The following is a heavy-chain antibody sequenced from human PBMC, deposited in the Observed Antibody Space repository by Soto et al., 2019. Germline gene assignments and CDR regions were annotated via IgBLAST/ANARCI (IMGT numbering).Heavy chain of an antibody. D-gene: IGHD2-2*01. V-gene: IGHV4-31*03. Sequence: QVQLQESGPGLVKPSQTLSLTCTVSGGSISSGGYYWSWIRQHPGKGLEWIGYIYYSGSTYYNPSLKSRVTISVDTSKNQFSLKLSSVTAADTAVYCCASIDCSSTSCYVDYWGQGTLVTVSS. J-gene: IGHJ4*02. CDR2: IYYSGST. CDR1: GGSISSGGYY. CDR3: ASIDCSSTSCYVDY.